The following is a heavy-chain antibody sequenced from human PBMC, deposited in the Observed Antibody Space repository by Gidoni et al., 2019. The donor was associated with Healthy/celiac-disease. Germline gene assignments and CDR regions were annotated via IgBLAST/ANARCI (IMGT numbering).Heavy chain of an antibody. CDR1: GFTFSSYG. J-gene: IGHJ3*02. CDR2: IWYDGSNK. D-gene: IGHD2-15*01. CDR3: ARDRGYCSGGSCYFDAFDI. V-gene: IGHV3-33*01. Sequence: QVQLVESGGGVVQPGRSLRLSCAASGFTFSSYGMHWVRQAPGKGLEWVAVIWYDGSNKYYADSVKGRFTISRDNSKNTLYLQMNSLRAEDTAVYYCARDRGYCSGGSCYFDAFDIWGQGTMVTVSS.